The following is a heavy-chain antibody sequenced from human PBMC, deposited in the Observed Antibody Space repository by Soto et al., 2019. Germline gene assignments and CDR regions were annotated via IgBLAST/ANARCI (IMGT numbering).Heavy chain of an antibody. CDR2: ILYDGSRK. Sequence: HPGGSLRLSCAASGFTFSNSGMHWVRHAPGKGLEWVAVILYDGSRKYYADSVKGRFTISRDNSKSTLYLQMNSLRADDTALYYCAKDFCGGDCYWFDYWGQGTLVTVSS. CDR3: AKDFCGGDCYWFDY. V-gene: IGHV3-30*18. J-gene: IGHJ4*02. CDR1: GFTFSNSG. D-gene: IGHD2-21*01.